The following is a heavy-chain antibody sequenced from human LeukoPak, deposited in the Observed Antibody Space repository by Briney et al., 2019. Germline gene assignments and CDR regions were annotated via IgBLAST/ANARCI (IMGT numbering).Heavy chain of an antibody. V-gene: IGHV3-23*01. CDR1: GFTFSSDA. CDR3: AKGQSGYTYGYFH. CDR2: ISGSGVST. D-gene: IGHD5-18*01. J-gene: IGHJ4*02. Sequence: GGSLRLSCAASGFTFSSDAMSWARQAPGKGLEWVSAISGSGVSTYYADSVKGRFTISRDNSKNTLYLQMNSLRAEDTAVYYCAKGQSGYTYGYFHWGQGTLVTVSS.